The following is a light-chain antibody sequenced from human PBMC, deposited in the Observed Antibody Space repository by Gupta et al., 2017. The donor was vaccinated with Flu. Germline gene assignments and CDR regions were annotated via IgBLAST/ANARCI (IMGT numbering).Light chain of an antibody. Sequence: NCKSSQSVFYSSNNKNYLAWYQQKPGQSPRLLIYWASTRESGVPDRFSGSGSGTDFTLTIRSLQAEDVAVYYCQQYLASPNTFGQGTKMEI. V-gene: IGKV4-1*01. CDR2: WAS. CDR3: QQYLASPNT. CDR1: QSVFYSSNNKNY. J-gene: IGKJ2*01.